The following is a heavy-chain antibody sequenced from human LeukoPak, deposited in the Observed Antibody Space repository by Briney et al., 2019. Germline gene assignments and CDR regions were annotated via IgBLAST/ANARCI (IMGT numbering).Heavy chain of an antibody. CDR1: GGSFSGYY. CDR3: AGRDRIQDILTGYYSMDY. J-gene: IGHJ4*02. V-gene: IGHV4-34*01. D-gene: IGHD3-9*01. CDR2: INHSGST. Sequence: SETLSLTCAVYGGSFSGYYWSWIRQPPGKGLEWIGEINHSGSTNYNPSLKSRVTISVDTSKNQFSLKLSSVTAADTAVYYCAGRDRIQDILTGYYSMDYWGQGTLVTVSS.